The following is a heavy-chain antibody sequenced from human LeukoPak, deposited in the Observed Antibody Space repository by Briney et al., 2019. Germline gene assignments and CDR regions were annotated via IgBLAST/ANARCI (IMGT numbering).Heavy chain of an antibody. CDR2: MYWHDDK. Sequence: SAPTLVKATQTLTLTCTFSGFALSTSGVGVVWIRQPPGKALEWLALMYWHDDKRYSPSLKSRLTITKDTSQNQVVLTMTNMDPVDTATYYCAHESYYYDSRNFDYWGQGTLVTVSS. CDR3: AHESYYYDSRNFDY. V-gene: IGHV2-5*01. CDR1: GFALSTSGVG. D-gene: IGHD3-22*01. J-gene: IGHJ4*02.